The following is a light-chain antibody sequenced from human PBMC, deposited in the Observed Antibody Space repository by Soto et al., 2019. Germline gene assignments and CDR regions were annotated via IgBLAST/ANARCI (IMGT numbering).Light chain of an antibody. CDR1: RRLSASD. CDR2: GVS. Sequence: EIVLRQSPGTLSLSPGQRATLSCRASRRLSASDIAWYQQKPGQAPKFLIYGVSSRATGIPDRFSGSGSGTGFTLTISRLEPEDFAVYYCQQYGTSSRTFGQGTKVDIK. J-gene: IGKJ1*01. V-gene: IGKV3-20*01. CDR3: QQYGTSSRT.